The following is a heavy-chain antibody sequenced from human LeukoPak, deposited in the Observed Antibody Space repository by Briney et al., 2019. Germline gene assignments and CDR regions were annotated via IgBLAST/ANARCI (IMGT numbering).Heavy chain of an antibody. V-gene: IGHV1-2*02. D-gene: IGHD3-3*01. CDR2: INPNSGGT. Sequence: GASVKVSCKASGYTFTGYYVHWVRQAPGQGLEWMGWINPNSGGTNYAQKFQGRVTMTRDTSISTAYMELSRLRSDDTAVYYCARNYDFWSGYYSPRSYFDYWGQGTLVTVSS. CDR3: ARNYDFWSGYYSPRSYFDY. J-gene: IGHJ4*02. CDR1: GYTFTGYY.